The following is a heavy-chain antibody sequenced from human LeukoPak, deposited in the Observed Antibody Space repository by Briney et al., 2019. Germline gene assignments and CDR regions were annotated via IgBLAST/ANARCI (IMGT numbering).Heavy chain of an antibody. Sequence: PGGSLRLSCAASGFTFSSYAMSWVRQAPGKGLEWVSAISGSGGSTYYADSVKGQFTISRDNSKNTLYLQMNSLRAEDTAVYYCAKVKRITMIVVAPSEVDYWGQGTLVTVSS. J-gene: IGHJ4*02. CDR2: ISGSGGST. CDR3: AKVKRITMIVVAPSEVDY. V-gene: IGHV3-23*01. D-gene: IGHD3-22*01. CDR1: GFTFSSYA.